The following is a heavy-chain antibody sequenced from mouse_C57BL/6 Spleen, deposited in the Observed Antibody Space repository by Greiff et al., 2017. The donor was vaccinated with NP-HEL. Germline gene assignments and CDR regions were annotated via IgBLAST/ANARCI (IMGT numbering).Heavy chain of an antibody. V-gene: IGHV2-9-1*01. Sequence: VKLLESGPGLVAPSQSLSITCTVSGFSLTSYAISWVRQTPGKGLEWLGVIWPGGGTNYNLALKARLSISKDNSKSQVFLKRNSLQTDDTARYYCARKGYYAMDYWGQGTSVTVSS. CDR2: IWPGGGT. CDR1: GFSLTSYA. CDR3: ARKGYYAMDY. J-gene: IGHJ4*01.